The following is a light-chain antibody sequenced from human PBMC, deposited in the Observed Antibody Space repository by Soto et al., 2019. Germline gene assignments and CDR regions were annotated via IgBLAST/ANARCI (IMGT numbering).Light chain of an antibody. CDR1: TGAVTSGYY. CDR2: STT. Sequence: QAVVTQEPSLTVSPGGTVTLTCASSTGAVTSGYYPNWFQQRPGQPPRALIYSTTYKHPWTPARFSGSLVGGKAALTLSGAQPEDEAEYYCLLFYGDGVVFGGGTKLIVL. CDR3: LLFYGDGVV. V-gene: IGLV7-43*01. J-gene: IGLJ2*01.